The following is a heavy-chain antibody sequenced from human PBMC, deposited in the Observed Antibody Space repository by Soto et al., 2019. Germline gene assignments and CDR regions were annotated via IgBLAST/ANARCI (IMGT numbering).Heavy chain of an antibody. J-gene: IGHJ4*02. CDR3: AHRRAVYYYGSSGYYPPDH. CDR2: IYGDDDK. V-gene: IGHV2-5*02. D-gene: IGHD3-22*01. CDR1: GFSLSTSGVG. Sequence: QITLKESGPTLVKPTQTLTLTCTFSGFSLSTSGVGVGWIRQPPGKALEWLALIYGDDDKHYSPSLKSRLTITQDTTKHQVVLTMTNRDPVDTATYYCAHRRAVYYYGSSGYYPPDHWGQGTLVTVSS.